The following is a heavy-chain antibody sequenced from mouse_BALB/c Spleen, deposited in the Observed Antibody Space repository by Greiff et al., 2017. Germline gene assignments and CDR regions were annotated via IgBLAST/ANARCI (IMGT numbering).Heavy chain of an antibody. Sequence: LQQPGSELVRPGASVKLSCKASGYTFTSYWMHWVKQRHGQGLEWIGNIYPGSGSTNYDEKFKSKGTLTVDTSSSTAYMHLSSLTSEDSAVYYCTRLSWGDYAMDYWGQGTSVTVSS. J-gene: IGHJ4*01. CDR3: TRLSWGDYAMDY. CDR2: IYPGSGST. V-gene: IGHV1S22*01. D-gene: IGHD1-1*01. CDR1: GYTFTSYW.